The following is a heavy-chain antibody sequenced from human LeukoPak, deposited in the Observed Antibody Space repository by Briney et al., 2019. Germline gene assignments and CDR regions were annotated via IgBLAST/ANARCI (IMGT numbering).Heavy chain of an antibody. D-gene: IGHD5-12*01. CDR1: GGTFSSYA. Sequence: SVKVSCKASGGTFSSYAISWVRQAPGQGLEWMGGIIPIFGTANYAQKFQGRVTITADKSTSTAYMELSSLRSEDTAVYYCARAVATKKALVSYGMDVWGQGTTVTVSS. V-gene: IGHV1-69*06. J-gene: IGHJ6*02. CDR2: IIPIFGTA. CDR3: ARAVATKKALVSYGMDV.